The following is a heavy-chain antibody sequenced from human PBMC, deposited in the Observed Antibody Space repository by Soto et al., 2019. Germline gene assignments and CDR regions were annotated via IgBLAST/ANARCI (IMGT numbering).Heavy chain of an antibody. Sequence: SLRLSCVASGFVFGANAMHWVRQAPGKGLEWVSMISHNGNRTHYADSVKGRFTISRDNSKNTLYLQMNSLRAEDTAVYYCAAVYSYWGQGTLVTVSS. J-gene: IGHJ4*02. CDR2: ISHNGNRT. CDR3: AAVYSY. CDR1: GFVFGANA. D-gene: IGHD4-4*01. V-gene: IGHV3-30-3*01.